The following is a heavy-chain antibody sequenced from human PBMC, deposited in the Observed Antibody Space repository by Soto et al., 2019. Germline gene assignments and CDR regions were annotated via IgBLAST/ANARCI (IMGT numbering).Heavy chain of an antibody. CDR3: ARDGGAY. J-gene: IGHJ4*02. D-gene: IGHD3-16*01. CDR1: GFTFSSYA. V-gene: IGHV3-30-3*01. CDR2: MSYDGSNK. Sequence: QVQLVESGGGVVQPGRSLSLTCAASGFTFSSYAMHWVRRAPGKGLERMAVMSYDGSNKYYADSVKGRFTISRDNSKNTLYLQMNSLRPEDTALYYCARDGGAYWGQGTLVIVSS.